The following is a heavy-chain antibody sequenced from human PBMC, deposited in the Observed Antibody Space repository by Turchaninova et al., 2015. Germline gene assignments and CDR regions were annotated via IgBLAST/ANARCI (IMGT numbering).Heavy chain of an antibody. CDR1: GFSLSTHGMG. Sequence: QITLKESGPTLVKPTQTLTLTCTFSGFSLSTHGMGVAWIRQPPGKALEWLALIYWNDDKRYSPSLKSRLTITKDTSKNQVVLIMTNMDPVDTATYYCARLGYNRGWSSPYYWGQGTLVTVSS. D-gene: IGHD6-19*01. CDR3: ARLGYNRGWSSPYY. CDR2: IYWNDDK. V-gene: IGHV2-5*01. J-gene: IGHJ4*02.